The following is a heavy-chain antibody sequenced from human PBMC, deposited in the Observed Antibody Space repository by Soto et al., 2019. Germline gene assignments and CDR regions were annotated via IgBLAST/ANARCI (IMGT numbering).Heavy chain of an antibody. CDR3: VRYCSTNICNGVATRTFDY. CDR2: ISSGGSTV. Sequence: HPXESLRLSCVASSLTFSTYEKHWVRQAPGKGLEWVSYISSGGSTVYYADSVKGRFTISRDNTRNSLYLQMNSLRDEDTALYYCVRYCSTNICNGVATRTFDYWGQGTLVTVSS. D-gene: IGHD2-2*01. J-gene: IGHJ4*02. V-gene: IGHV3-48*03. CDR1: SLTFSTYE.